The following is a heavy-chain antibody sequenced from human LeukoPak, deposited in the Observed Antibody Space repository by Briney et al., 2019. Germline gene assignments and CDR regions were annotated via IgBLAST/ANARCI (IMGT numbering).Heavy chain of an antibody. Sequence: PGGSLRLSCAASGFAFSSFGMHWDRQAPGKGLEWVAVIWYDGTNKYYADSVKGRFTISRDNSKNTLYLQMNSLRAEDTAVYYCAKLSGYVDYWGQGALVTVSS. J-gene: IGHJ4*02. CDR1: GFAFSSFG. V-gene: IGHV3-33*06. CDR3: AKLSGYVDY. CDR2: IWYDGTNK. D-gene: IGHD3-22*01.